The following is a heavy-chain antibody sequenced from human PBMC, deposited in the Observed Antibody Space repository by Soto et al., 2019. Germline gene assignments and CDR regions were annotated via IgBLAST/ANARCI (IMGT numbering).Heavy chain of an antibody. J-gene: IGHJ5*02. V-gene: IGHV3-30*03. Sequence: LRLSCAASGFTFSTYGMYWVRQAPGKGLEWVAVISYDGSDKYYTDSVKGRFTISRDNSKNTLYLQMNSLRGEDSAIYFCATDLGTTVTTYNFFDPWGQGTLVTVSS. CDR2: ISYDGSDK. CDR1: GFTFSTYG. CDR3: ATDLGTTVTTYNFFDP. D-gene: IGHD4-17*01.